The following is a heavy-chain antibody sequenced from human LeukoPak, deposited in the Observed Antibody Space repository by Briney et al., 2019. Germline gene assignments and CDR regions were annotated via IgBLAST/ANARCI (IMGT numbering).Heavy chain of an antibody. J-gene: IGHJ6*02. CDR2: ISFNGDIK. CDR1: GFTFSSSA. Sequence: PGRSLTLSCAASGFTFSSSAVQWVRHAPGKGREWIAFISFNGDIKYYADSVTGRFSISRDNSKNMLYLQMNSLRAEDTALYYCARQSYDFWSRSMDVWGQGTMVTVSS. V-gene: IGHV3-30-3*01. D-gene: IGHD3-3*01. CDR3: ARQSYDFWSRSMDV.